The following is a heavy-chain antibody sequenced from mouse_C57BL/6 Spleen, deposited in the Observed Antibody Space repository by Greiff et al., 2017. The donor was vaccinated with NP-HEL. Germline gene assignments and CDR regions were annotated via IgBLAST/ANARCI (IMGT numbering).Heavy chain of an antibody. CDR2: IDPSDSYT. J-gene: IGHJ1*03. CDR3: VVYSNHWYFDV. Sequence: QVQLQQPGAELVMPGASVRLSCKASGYTFTSYWMHWVKQRPGQGLEWIGEIDPSDSYTNYNQKFKGKSTLTVDKSSITAYMQLSSLTSEDSAVYYCVVYSNHWYFDVWGTGTTVTVSS. CDR1: GYTFTSYW. V-gene: IGHV1-69*01. D-gene: IGHD2-5*01.